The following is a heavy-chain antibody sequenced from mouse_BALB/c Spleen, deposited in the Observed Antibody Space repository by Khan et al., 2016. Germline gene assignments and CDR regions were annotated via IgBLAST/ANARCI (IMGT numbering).Heavy chain of an antibody. V-gene: IGHV1-4*02. D-gene: IGHD1-1*01. Sequence: QVQLQQSAAELARPGASVKMSCKASGYTFTSYTMHWVKQRPGQGLEWIGYINPSSGYTEYNQKFKDKTTLTADKSSSTAYLQLSSLTSEDSAVYYCAGRTTCGSYARDYWCKGTSVTVSS. CDR1: GYTFTSYT. J-gene: IGHJ4*01. CDR3: AGRTTCGSYARDY. CDR2: INPSSGYT.